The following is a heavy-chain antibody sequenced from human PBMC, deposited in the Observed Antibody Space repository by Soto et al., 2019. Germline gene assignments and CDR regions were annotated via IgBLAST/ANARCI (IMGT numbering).Heavy chain of an antibody. CDR3: ARRGIAAAGTEY. CDR1: CGSITSSINYY. Sequence: PSETLSLTCTVSCGSITSSINYYWDWIRQPPGKGLEWIGSIYYSGSTYYNPSLKSRVTISGDTSRDQFSLKLSSVTAADTAVYDCARRGIAAAGTEYWGQGTLVTVSS. D-gene: IGHD6-13*01. V-gene: IGHV4-39*01. CDR2: IYYSGST. J-gene: IGHJ4*02.